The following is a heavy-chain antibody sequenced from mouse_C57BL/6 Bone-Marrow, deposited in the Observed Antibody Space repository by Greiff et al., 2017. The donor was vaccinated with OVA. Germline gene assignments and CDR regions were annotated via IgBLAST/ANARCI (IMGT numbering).Heavy chain of an antibody. CDR3: ARHPYYYGSSYGYFDV. Sequence: EVKLQESGGGLVQPGGSLKLSCAASGFTFSDYYMYWVRQTPEKRLEWVAYISNGGGSTYYPDTVKGRFTISRDNAKNTLYLQMSRLKSEDTAMYYCARHPYYYGSSYGYFDVWGTGTTVTVSS. CDR1: GFTFSDYY. V-gene: IGHV5-12*01. D-gene: IGHD1-1*01. CDR2: ISNGGGST. J-gene: IGHJ1*03.